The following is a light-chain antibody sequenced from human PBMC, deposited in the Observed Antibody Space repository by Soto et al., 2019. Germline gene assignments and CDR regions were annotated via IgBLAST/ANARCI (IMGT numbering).Light chain of an antibody. V-gene: IGLV1-40*01. CDR2: GNS. J-gene: IGLJ1*01. CDR3: QSYDSSLSGSYV. Sequence: QSVLTQPPSVSGAPGQRVTISCTGSSSNIGAGYDVHWYQQLPGTAPKLLIYGNSNRPSGVPDRFSGSKSGTSASLAITGLQAEDEAFYYCQSYDSSLSGSYVFGTGTMVTVL. CDR1: SSNIGAGYD.